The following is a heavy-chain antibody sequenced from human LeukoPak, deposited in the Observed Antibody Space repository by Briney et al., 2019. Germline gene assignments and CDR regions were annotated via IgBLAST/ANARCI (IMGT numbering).Heavy chain of an antibody. J-gene: IGHJ6*03. CDR2: IYPGDSDT. Sequence: GESLKISCKGSGYSFTSYWIGWVRQMPGKGLEWMGIIYPGDSDTRYSLSFQGQVTISADKSISTAYLQWSSLKASDTAMYYCARVPAAITYYYYYMDVWGKGTTVTVSS. CDR1: GYSFTSYW. V-gene: IGHV5-51*01. CDR3: ARVPAAITYYYYYMDV. D-gene: IGHD2-2*02.